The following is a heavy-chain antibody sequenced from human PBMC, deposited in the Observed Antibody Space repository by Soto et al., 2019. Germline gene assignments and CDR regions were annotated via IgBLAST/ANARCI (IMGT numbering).Heavy chain of an antibody. D-gene: IGHD3-22*01. V-gene: IGHV1-3*01. J-gene: IGHJ4*02. CDR3: ARAYYKSSVYLDN. CDR1: GYTFPRYA. CDR2: INPGNFNT. Sequence: ASVKVSCKASGYTFPRYAMNWVRQAPGQIPEWMGWINPGNFNTKYSQRFHVRVTITRDTSASTAYMELNSLRAEDTAVYYCARAYYKSSVYLDNWGQGTLVTFSS.